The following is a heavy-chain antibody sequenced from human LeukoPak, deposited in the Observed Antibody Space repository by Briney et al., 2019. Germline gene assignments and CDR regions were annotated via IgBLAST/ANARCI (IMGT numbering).Heavy chain of an antibody. J-gene: IGHJ4*02. Sequence: GGSLRLSCAASGFTFSDAWMSWVRQAPGKGLEWVGRIKSKTDGGTTDYAATVKGRFTISRDDSKNTLYLQMNSLKTEDTAVYYCTTRGGSFSIFDYWGQGTLVTVSS. CDR2: IKSKTDGGTT. D-gene: IGHD1-26*01. CDR3: TTRGGSFSIFDY. CDR1: GFTFSDAW. V-gene: IGHV3-15*01.